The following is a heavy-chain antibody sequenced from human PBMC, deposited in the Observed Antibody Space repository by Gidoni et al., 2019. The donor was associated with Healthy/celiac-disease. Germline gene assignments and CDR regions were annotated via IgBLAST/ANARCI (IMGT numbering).Heavy chain of an antibody. CDR3: AKEGVYGSGNDY. CDR1: GFTFDDYA. D-gene: IGHD3-10*01. J-gene: IGHJ4*02. Sequence: EVQLVESGGGLVQPGRSLRLSCAASGFTFDDYAMHWVRQAPGKGLEWVSGISWNSGSIGYADSVKGRFTISRDNAKNSLYLQMNSLRAEDTALYYCAKEGVYGSGNDYWGQGTLVTVSS. CDR2: ISWNSGSI. V-gene: IGHV3-9*01.